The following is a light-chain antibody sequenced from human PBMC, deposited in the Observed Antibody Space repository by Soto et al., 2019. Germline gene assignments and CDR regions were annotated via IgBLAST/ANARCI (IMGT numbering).Light chain of an antibody. J-gene: IGKJ2*02. CDR1: QDISNC. V-gene: IGKV1-9*01. CDR2: DAS. Sequence: DIQLTQSPSFLSASVGDRVTITCRASQDISNCLAWYQQKPGKAPKLLIYDASTLQSGVPSRFSGSGSGTDFTLSISRLEPEDFAVYYCHQYVSSPRTFGQGTKLEIK. CDR3: HQYVSSPRT.